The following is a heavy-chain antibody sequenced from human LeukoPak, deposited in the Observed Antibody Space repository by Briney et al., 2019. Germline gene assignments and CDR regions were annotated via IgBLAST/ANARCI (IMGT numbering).Heavy chain of an antibody. J-gene: IGHJ5*02. D-gene: IGHD2-2*01. CDR1: GFTVSGYW. CDR2: INSDGTST. V-gene: IGHV3-74*01. CDR3: LRSYCTTSNCYGWFDP. Sequence: EGSLRLSCAASGFTVSGYWMHWVRQAPGKGLEWVSRINSDGTSTSYADSVKGRFTISRDNAKNTLSLQMNSLRDEDTAVYYCLRSYCTTSNCYGWFDPWGQGTLVTVSS.